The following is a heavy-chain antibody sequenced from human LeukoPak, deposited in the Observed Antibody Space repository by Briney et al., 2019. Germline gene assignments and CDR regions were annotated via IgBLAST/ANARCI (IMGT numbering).Heavy chain of an antibody. CDR1: GFTFSDYY. CDR3: AKSSSWYITFDY. D-gene: IGHD6-13*01. J-gene: IGHJ4*02. Sequence: GGSLRLSCAASGFTFSDYYMSWIRQAPGKGLEWISYISNSGRIIYYADSVKGRFTISRDNAKNSLYLQMNSLRAEDTALYYCAKSSSWYITFDYWGQGTLVTVSS. CDR2: ISNSGRII. V-gene: IGHV3-11*01.